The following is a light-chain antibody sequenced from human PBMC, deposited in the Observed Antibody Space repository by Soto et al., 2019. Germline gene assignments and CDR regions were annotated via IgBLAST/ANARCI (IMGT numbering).Light chain of an antibody. J-gene: IGKJ1*01. V-gene: IGKV3-20*01. CDR3: QQYGDSPRS. Sequence: EIVLTQSPGTLSLSPGERATLSCRASQSLSTNSLAWYQQNRGQAPRLLMYAAATRATGIPDRFSGSGSGTDFTLTISRLEPGDFAVYYCQQYGDSPRSFGQGTKVDIK. CDR1: QSLSTNS. CDR2: AAA.